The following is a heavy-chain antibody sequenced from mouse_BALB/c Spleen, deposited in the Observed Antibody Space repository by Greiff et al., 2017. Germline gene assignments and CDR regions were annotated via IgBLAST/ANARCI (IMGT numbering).Heavy chain of an antibody. J-gene: IGHJ3*01. Sequence: VQLKESGAELVKPGASVKLSCTASGFNIKDTYMHWVKQRPEQGLEWIGRIDPANGNTKYVPKFQGKATITADTSSNTAYLQLSSLTSEDTAVYYCARDVGYAWFAYWGQGTLVTVSA. CDR2: IDPANGNT. CDR3: ARDVGYAWFAY. D-gene: IGHD2-14*01. CDR1: GFNIKDTY. V-gene: IGHV14-3*02.